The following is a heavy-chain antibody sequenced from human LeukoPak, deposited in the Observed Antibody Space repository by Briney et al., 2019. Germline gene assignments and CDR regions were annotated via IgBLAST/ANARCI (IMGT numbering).Heavy chain of an antibody. CDR1: GFTFSSYA. V-gene: IGHV3-23*01. CDR2: ISGSGGST. D-gene: IGHD5-12*01. CDR3: ARDADIVATIGYYFDY. J-gene: IGHJ4*02. Sequence: GGSLRLSCAASGFTFSSYAMSWVRQAPGKGLEWVSAISGSGGSTYYADSVKGRFTISRDNSKNTLYLQMNSLRAEDTAVYYCARDADIVATIGYYFDYWGQGTLVIVSS.